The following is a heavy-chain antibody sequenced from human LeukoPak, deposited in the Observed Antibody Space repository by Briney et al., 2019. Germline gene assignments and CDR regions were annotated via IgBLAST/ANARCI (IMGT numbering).Heavy chain of an antibody. V-gene: IGHV3-74*01. CDR3: ARDPAHGSYGMDV. D-gene: IGHD1-26*01. J-gene: IGHJ6*02. CDR2: INSDGSST. CDR1: GFTFSSYW. Sequence: GTLRLSCAASGFTFSSYWMHWVRQAPGKGLVWVSRINSDGSSTSYADSVKGRFTISRDNAKNTLYLQMNSLRAEDTAVYYCARDPAHGSYGMDVWGQGTMVTVSS.